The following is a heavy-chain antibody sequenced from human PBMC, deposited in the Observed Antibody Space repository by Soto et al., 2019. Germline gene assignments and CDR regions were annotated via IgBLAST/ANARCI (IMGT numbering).Heavy chain of an antibody. D-gene: IGHD5-18*01. CDR3: ARVRGHSYGYVDY. CDR2: ISGRGSPI. V-gene: IGHV3-48*01. CDR1: GFTSYSYYS. Sequence: EVQLVESGGGLVQPGGSLRLSCAASGFTSYSYYSMNWVRQAPGKGLEWVSFISGRGSPIYYADSVRGRFTISRDNAKNARSLEMNSLRGEDTAVYYCARVRGHSYGYVDYWGQGTLVTVSS. J-gene: IGHJ4*02.